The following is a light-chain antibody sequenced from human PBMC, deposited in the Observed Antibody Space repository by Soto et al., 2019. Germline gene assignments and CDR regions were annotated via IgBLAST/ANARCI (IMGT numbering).Light chain of an antibody. CDR2: GAS. J-gene: IGKJ5*01. Sequence: DIQGTQSPASLSSSLLDIVTITCRASQDIAGYLAWYQHKPGRTPELLIHGASRLQSGVPARFSGSGSGTDFTLSINSLQPEDFATYYCQQAYSFPITFGQGTRLEIK. V-gene: IGKV1D-12*01. CDR1: QDIAGY. CDR3: QQAYSFPIT.